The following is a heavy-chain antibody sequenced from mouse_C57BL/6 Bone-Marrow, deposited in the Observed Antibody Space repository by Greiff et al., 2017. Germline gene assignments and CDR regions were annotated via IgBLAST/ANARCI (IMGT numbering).Heavy chain of an antibody. V-gene: IGHV1-22*01. Sequence: VQLQQSGPELVKPGASVKMSCKASGYTFTDYNMHWVKQSHGKSLEWIGYINPNNGGTSYNQKFKGKATLTVNKSSSTAYMELRSLTSEDSAVYYCAKLLLRYPRAMDYWGQGTSVTVSS. D-gene: IGHD1-1*01. CDR2: INPNNGGT. J-gene: IGHJ4*01. CDR3: AKLLLRYPRAMDY. CDR1: GYTFTDYN.